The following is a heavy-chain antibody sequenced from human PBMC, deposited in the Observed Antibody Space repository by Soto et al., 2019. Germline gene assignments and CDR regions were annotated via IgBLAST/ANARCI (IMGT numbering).Heavy chain of an antibody. CDR1: GFTFSSYA. CDR2: ISGSGGST. Sequence: EVQLLESGGGLVQPGGSLRLSCAASGFTFSSYAMSWVRQAPGKGLEWVSAISGSGGSTYYADSVKGRFTISRDNSKKTLYRQLNSRRAEDTAVYYCAKEQLAVAGTWPNDYWGQGTLVTVSS. V-gene: IGHV3-23*01. J-gene: IGHJ4*02. CDR3: AKEQLAVAGTWPNDY. D-gene: IGHD6-19*01.